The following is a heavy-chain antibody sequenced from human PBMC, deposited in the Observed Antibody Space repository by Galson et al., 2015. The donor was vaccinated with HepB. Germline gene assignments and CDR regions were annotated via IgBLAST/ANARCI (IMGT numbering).Heavy chain of an antibody. CDR2: VYSSGTT. J-gene: IGHJ4*02. D-gene: IGHD4-23*01. CDR3: ARDRDYGGKYYFDN. Sequence: SLRLSCVASGFTVSANYMSWIRQAPGKGLEWVSIVYSSGTTYYADSVKGRFTISRDNSKNTLYLQMNSLRAEDTAVYYCARDRDYGGKYYFDNWGQGTLVTVSS. CDR1: GFTVSANY. V-gene: IGHV3-66*01.